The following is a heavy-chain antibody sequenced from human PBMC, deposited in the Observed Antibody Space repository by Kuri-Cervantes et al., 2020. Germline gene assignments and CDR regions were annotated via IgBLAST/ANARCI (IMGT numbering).Heavy chain of an antibody. V-gene: IGHV3-11*01. Sequence: GGSLRLSCAASGFTFSDYYMSWIRQAPGKGLEWVSYISSSGSTIYFADSVKGRFTISRDNAKNSLYLQMNSLRAEDTAVYYCARATVTTDFDYWGQGTLVTVSS. J-gene: IGHJ4*02. CDR1: GFTFSDYY. CDR2: ISSSGSTI. CDR3: ARATVTTDFDY. D-gene: IGHD4-17*01.